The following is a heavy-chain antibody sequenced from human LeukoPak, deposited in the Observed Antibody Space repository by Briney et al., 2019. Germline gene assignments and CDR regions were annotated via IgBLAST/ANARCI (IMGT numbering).Heavy chain of an antibody. CDR3: ARDHDAVGTTIDH. D-gene: IGHD1-14*01. V-gene: IGHV3-74*01. Sequence: QTGGSLRLSCAASGFTFSSYWMHWVRHAPGEGLVWVSRIKSDGSVTWYADSAKGRFTISRDNAKNMLYLQMNSLRDEDTAVYFCARDHDAVGTTIDHWGQGTLVTVSS. CDR2: IKSDGSVT. CDR1: GFTFSSYW. J-gene: IGHJ4*02.